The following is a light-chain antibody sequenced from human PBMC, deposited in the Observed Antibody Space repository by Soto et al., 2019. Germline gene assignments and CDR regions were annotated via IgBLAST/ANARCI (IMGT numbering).Light chain of an antibody. CDR1: HSVSSSY. Sequence: EILLTQSPGTLSLSPGQRATLSCRASHSVSSSYLAWYQQKPGQAPRLLIYGESSRATGIPDRFSGSGSGTDFTLTISRLEPEDFVLYFCQQYGSSPLTFGGGTKVEIK. CDR2: GES. CDR3: QQYGSSPLT. V-gene: IGKV3-20*01. J-gene: IGKJ4*01.